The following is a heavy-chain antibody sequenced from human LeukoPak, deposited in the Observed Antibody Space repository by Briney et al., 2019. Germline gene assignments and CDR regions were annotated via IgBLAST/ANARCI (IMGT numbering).Heavy chain of an antibody. CDR3: ARQDYYGSGSCFDY. D-gene: IGHD3-10*01. V-gene: IGHV3-33*08. CDR1: GFTFSSYG. J-gene: IGHJ4*02. Sequence: QPGRSLRLSCAASGFTFSSYGMHWVRQAPGKGLEWVAVIWYDGSNKYYADSVKGRFTISRDNSKNTLYLQMNSLRAEDTAVYYCARQDYYGSGSCFDYWGQGTLVTVSS. CDR2: IWYDGSNK.